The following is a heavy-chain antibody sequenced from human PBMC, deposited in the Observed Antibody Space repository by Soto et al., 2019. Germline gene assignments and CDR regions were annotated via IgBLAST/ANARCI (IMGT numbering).Heavy chain of an antibody. CDR3: ARDPVVVTATPINWFDP. V-gene: IGHV3-7*01. CDR1: GFTFSSYW. D-gene: IGHD2-21*02. CDR2: IKQDGSEK. Sequence: GGSLRLSCAASGFTFSSYWMSWVRQAPGKGLEWVANIKQDGSEKYYVDSVKGRFTISRDNAKNSLYLQMNSLRAEDTAVYYCARDPVVVTATPINWFDPWGQGTLVTVYS. J-gene: IGHJ5*02.